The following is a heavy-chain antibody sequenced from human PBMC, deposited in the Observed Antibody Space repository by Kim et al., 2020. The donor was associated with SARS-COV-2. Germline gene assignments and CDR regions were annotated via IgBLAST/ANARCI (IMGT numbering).Heavy chain of an antibody. CDR3: ARPADGSGSPTFSYYFDC. Sequence: GGSLRLSCAASGFTFSSYSMNWVRQAPGKGLEWVSYISSSSSTIYYADSVKGRFTISRDNAKNSLYLQMNSLRDEDTAVYYCARPADGSGSPTFSYYFDCWRQGTVDTVSS. CDR2: ISSSSSTI. D-gene: IGHD3-10*01. J-gene: IGHJ4*02. CDR1: GFTFSSYS. V-gene: IGHV3-48*02.